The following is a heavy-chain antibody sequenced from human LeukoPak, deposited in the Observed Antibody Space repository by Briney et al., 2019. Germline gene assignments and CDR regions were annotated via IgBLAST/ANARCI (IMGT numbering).Heavy chain of an antibody. V-gene: IGHV4-61*02. Sequence: SETLSLTCTVSGGSISSGSYYWSWIRQPAGKGLEWIGRIYTSGSTNYNPSLKSRVTISVDTSKNQFSLKLSSVTAADTAVYYCARHEDYYGSGSADYWGQGTLVTVSS. CDR2: IYTSGST. CDR3: ARHEDYYGSGSADY. D-gene: IGHD3-10*01. CDR1: GGSISSGSYY. J-gene: IGHJ4*02.